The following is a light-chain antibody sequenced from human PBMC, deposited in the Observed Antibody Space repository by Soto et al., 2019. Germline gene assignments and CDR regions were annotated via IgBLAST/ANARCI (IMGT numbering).Light chain of an antibody. Sequence: QSALTQPASVSGSPGQSITISCTGTSSDIGGYNSVSWYQQHPGKAPKFIIYEVSNRPSGVSSRFSGSKSGNTASLTISGLQAEDEADYYCGSYRSNNILIFGGGTKLTVL. V-gene: IGLV2-14*01. CDR1: SSDIGGYNS. CDR2: EVS. J-gene: IGLJ2*01. CDR3: GSYRSNNILI.